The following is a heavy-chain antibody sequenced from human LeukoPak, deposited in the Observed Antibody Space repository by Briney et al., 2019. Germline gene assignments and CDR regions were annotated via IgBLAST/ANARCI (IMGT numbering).Heavy chain of an antibody. J-gene: IGHJ4*02. Sequence: GGSLRLSCAAPGFTFSRNAMDWVRQAPGKRLEWVSFISSSSNYMSYADSVKGRFTISRDNAKNSLYLQMNSPRAEDTAVYYCARPLDSSNNYFGYWGQGTLVTVSA. V-gene: IGHV3-21*01. CDR2: ISSSSNYM. D-gene: IGHD6-13*01. CDR1: GFTFSRNA. CDR3: ARPLDSSNNYFGY.